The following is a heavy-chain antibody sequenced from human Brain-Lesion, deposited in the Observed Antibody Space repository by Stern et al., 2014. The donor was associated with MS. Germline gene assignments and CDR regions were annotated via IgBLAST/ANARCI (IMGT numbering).Heavy chain of an antibody. Sequence: QVQLVQSGPGLVKPSQTLPLTCTVSGASIGGGDYYWSWIRQPPGKGLEGIGHIYYSGTTYYKASLKSRVTISLDTSKNQFSLNLSSVTAADTAVYYCAGAIGKYELLEAFDMWGQGTKVTVSS. V-gene: IGHV4-30-4*01. CDR2: IYYSGTT. J-gene: IGHJ3*02. CDR1: GASIGGGDYY. D-gene: IGHD2-2*01. CDR3: AGAIGKYELLEAFDM.